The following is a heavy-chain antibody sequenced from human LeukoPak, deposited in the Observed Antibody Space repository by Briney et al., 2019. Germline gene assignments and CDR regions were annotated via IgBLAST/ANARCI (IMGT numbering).Heavy chain of an antibody. J-gene: IGHJ6*03. V-gene: IGHV3-23*01. CDR1: GFTFSTFA. Sequence: GGSLRLSCAASGFTFSTFAMIWVRQPPGKGLEWVSSIFPSGGEVHYADSVRGRFTISRDNSKSTLSLQMNSLRAEDTAVYYCARGRVRAAGHTTYYYYYYMDVWGKGTTVTVSS. D-gene: IGHD1-1*01. CDR2: IFPSGGEV. CDR3: ARGRVRAAGHTTYYYYYYMDV.